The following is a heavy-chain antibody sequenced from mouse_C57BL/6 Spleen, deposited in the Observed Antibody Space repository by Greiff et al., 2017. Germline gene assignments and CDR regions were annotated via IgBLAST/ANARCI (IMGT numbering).Heavy chain of an antibody. D-gene: IGHD2-4*01. CDR2: INPNNGGT. Sequence: EVQLQQSGPELVKPGASVKISCKASGYTFTDYYMNWVKQSHGKSLEWIGDINPNNGGTSYNQKFKGKATLTVDKSSSTAYMELRSLTSEDSAVYYCARWDDYGGGAMDYWGQGTSVTVSS. V-gene: IGHV1-26*01. CDR1: GYTFTDYY. CDR3: ARWDDYGGGAMDY. J-gene: IGHJ4*01.